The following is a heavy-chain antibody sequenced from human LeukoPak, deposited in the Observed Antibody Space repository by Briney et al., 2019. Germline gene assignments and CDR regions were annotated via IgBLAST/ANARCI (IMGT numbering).Heavy chain of an antibody. D-gene: IGHD3-16*02. CDR1: GGSISSGGYY. V-gene: IGHV4-61*08. CDR2: IYYSGST. CDR3: ARRMITFGGVIATKEYYFDY. J-gene: IGHJ4*02. Sequence: SETLSLTCTVSGGSISSGGYYWSWIRQPPGKGLEWIGYIYYSGSTNYNPSLKSRVTISVDTSKNQFSLKLSSVTAADTAVYYCARRMITFGGVIATKEYYFDYRGQGTLVTVSS.